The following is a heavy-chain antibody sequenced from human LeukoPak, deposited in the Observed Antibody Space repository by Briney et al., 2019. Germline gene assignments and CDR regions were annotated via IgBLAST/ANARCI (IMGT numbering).Heavy chain of an antibody. CDR2: ISGSGGST. V-gene: IGHV3-23*01. CDR3: AKDLHSSSTFDY. D-gene: IGHD6-6*01. CDR1: GFTFSSYA. J-gene: IGHJ4*02. Sequence: GGSLRLSCAASGFTFSSYAMSWVRQAPGKGXXXXXAISGSGGSTYYADSVKGRFTISRDNSKNTLYLQMNSLRAEDTAVYYCAKDLHSSSTFDYWGQGTLVTVSS.